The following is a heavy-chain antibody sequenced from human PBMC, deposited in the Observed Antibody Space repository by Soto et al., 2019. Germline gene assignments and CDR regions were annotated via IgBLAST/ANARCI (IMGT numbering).Heavy chain of an antibody. CDR3: AKSVPIFGVVNWFDP. Sequence: GGSLRLSCAASGFTFSSYAMGWVRQAPGKGLEWVSAISGSGGSTYYADSVKGRFTISRDNSKNTLYLQMNSLRAEDTAVYYCAKSVPIFGVVNWFDPWGQGTLVTVSS. D-gene: IGHD3-3*01. J-gene: IGHJ5*02. CDR1: GFTFSSYA. V-gene: IGHV3-23*01. CDR2: ISGSGGST.